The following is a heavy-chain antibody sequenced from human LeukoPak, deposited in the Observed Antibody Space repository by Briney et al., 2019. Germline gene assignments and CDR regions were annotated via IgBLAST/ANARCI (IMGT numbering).Heavy chain of an antibody. CDR3: ARDRYYDILTGYYYYFDY. D-gene: IGHD3-9*01. Sequence: GGSLRLSCAASGFAFRNYWMSWVRQAPGKGLEWVANIKHGGSEKYYVDSVKGRFTISRDNSKNTLYLQMNSLRAEDTAVYYCARDRYYDILTGYYYYFDYWGQGTLVTVSS. CDR2: IKHGGSEK. V-gene: IGHV3-7*03. J-gene: IGHJ4*02. CDR1: GFAFRNYW.